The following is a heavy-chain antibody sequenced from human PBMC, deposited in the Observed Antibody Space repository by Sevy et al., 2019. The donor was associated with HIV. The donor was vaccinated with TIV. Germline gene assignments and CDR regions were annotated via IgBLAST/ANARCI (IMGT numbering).Heavy chain of an antibody. J-gene: IGHJ6*02. CDR3: AKAVYAREVPAARRPGYCGMDV. D-gene: IGHD2-2*01. CDR2: INPNSGST. V-gene: IGHV1-2*02. Sequence: ASVKVSCKASGYTFSAYHMHWVRQAPGQGLEWMGWINPNSGSTNFAQRFQGRVTVTWDGSISTAHMELSRLRSDDTAVDYCAKAVYAREVPAARRPGYCGMDVWGQGTTVTVSS. CDR1: GYTFSAYH.